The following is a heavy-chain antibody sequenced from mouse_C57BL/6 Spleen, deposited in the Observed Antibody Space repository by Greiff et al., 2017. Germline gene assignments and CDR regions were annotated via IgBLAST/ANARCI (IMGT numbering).Heavy chain of an antibody. D-gene: IGHD1-1*01. CDR1: GYTFTSYW. J-gene: IGHJ1*01. CDR3: ARDYGSSSDY. V-gene: IGHV1-61*01. CDR2: IYHSDSET. Sequence: QVQLQQPGAELVRPGSSVKLSCKASGYTFTSYWMDWVKQRPGQGLEWIGNIYHSDSETHYNQKFKDTATLTVDKSSSTPYMQLSSLTSEDSAVYNCARDYGSSSDYWGPGTTVTVSS.